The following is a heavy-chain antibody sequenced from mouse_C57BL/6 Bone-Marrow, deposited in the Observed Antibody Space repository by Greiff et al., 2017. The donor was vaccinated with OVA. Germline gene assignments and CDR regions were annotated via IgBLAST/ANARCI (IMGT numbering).Heavy chain of an antibody. Sequence: QVQLKQSGAELVMPGASVKLSCKASGYTFTSSWMHWVKQRPGQGLEWIGEIDPSDSYTNYNQKFKGKSTLTVDKSSSTAYMQLSSLTSEDSAVYYCARSRGFDYWGQGTTLTVSS. J-gene: IGHJ2*01. D-gene: IGHD3-3*01. CDR3: ARSRGFDY. CDR2: IDPSDSYT. CDR1: GYTFTSSW. V-gene: IGHV1-69*01.